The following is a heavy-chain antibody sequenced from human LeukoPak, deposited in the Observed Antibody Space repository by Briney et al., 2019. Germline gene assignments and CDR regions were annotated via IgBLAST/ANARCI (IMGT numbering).Heavy chain of an antibody. V-gene: IGHV3-23*01. CDR1: GFTFSSYA. CDR3: ARDYRVGCTGGSCYPIDY. J-gene: IGHJ4*02. D-gene: IGHD2-15*01. CDR2: ISGSGGST. Sequence: PGGSLRLSCAASGFTFSSYAMSWVRQAPRKGLEWVSAISGSGGSTYYADSVKGRFTISRDNSKNTLYLQMNSLRGEDTAVYYCARDYRVGCTGGSCYPIDYWGQGTLVTVSS.